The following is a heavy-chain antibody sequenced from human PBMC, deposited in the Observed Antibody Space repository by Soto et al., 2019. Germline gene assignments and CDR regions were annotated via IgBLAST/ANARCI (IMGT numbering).Heavy chain of an antibody. D-gene: IGHD4-4*01. CDR1: GYTFTNYW. CDR2: IFPRDFDV. V-gene: IGHV5-51*01. J-gene: IGHJ5*01. CDR3: ARLVSLLQPIDS. Sequence: GESLKISCQTSGYTFTNYWLGWVRQMPGGGLEWLGLIFPRDFDVRYSPSFEGQVTISADRSTATAFLQWRCLEASDSALYFCARLVSLLQPIDSWGQGTPVTVSS.